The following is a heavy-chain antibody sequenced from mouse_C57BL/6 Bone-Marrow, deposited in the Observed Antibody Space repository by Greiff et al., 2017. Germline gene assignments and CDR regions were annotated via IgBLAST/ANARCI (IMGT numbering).Heavy chain of an antibody. V-gene: IGHV5S21*01. CDR2: ISSGGDYI. Sequence: EVQLVESGEGLVKPGGSLKLSCAASGFTFSSYAMSWVSQTPEKRLEWVAYISSGGDYIYYADTVQGRFTIYRDNARNTLYLQMSGLMSEDTAMYYCAIDEITTVVAKDWYFPVSGTRTTETLSS. CDR1: GFTFSSYA. J-gene: IGHJ1*03. CDR3: AIDEITTVVAKDWYFPV. D-gene: IGHD1-1*01.